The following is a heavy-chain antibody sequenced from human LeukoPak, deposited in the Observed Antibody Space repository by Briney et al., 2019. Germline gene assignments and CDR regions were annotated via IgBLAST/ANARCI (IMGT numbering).Heavy chain of an antibody. Sequence: GSLRLSCVASGFTVYNFAMSWVRRAPGKGLEWVSLITGGGGSTDYADSVKGRFTISRDNSKNTLYLQMNSLRVEDTATYYCAKDGRSGAPFDRWGQGTVLTVSS. J-gene: IGHJ4*02. D-gene: IGHD3-3*01. CDR1: GFTVYNFA. V-gene: IGHV3-23*01. CDR2: ITGGGGST. CDR3: AKDGRSGAPFDR.